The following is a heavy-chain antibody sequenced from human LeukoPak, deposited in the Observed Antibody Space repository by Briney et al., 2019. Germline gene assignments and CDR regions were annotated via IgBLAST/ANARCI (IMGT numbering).Heavy chain of an antibody. D-gene: IGHD3-10*01. Sequence: WMGCINPNSGGTNYAQKFQGRVTMTRDTSISTAYMELSRLRSDDTAVYYCASTYGSANLDYWGQGTLVTVSS. J-gene: IGHJ4*02. CDR3: ASTYGSANLDY. CDR2: INPNSGGT. V-gene: IGHV1-2*02.